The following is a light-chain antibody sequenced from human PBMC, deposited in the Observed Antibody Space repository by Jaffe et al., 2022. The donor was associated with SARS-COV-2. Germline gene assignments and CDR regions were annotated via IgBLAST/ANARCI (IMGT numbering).Light chain of an antibody. J-gene: IGLJ1*01. CDR2: EVN. V-gene: IGLV2-14*01. Sequence: QSALTQPASVSGSPGQSITISCAGTSSDIGGYNHVSWYQQHPNKAPKLMIYEVNNRPSGVPDRFSGSKSDNTASLTISGLQAEDEADYYCSSGTSNTIYVFGTGTKVTVL. CDR3: SSGTSNTIYV. CDR1: SSDIGGYNH.